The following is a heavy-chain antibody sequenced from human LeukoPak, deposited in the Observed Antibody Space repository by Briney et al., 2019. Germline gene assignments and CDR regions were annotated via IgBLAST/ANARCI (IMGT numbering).Heavy chain of an antibody. CDR2: VSGSGGVT. CDR3: ATGRFY. D-gene: IGHD2-15*01. CDR1: GFTFTAFA. V-gene: IGHV3-23*01. J-gene: IGHJ4*02. Sequence: GGSLRLSCVASGFTFTAFAMNWVRQAPGKGLEWVSGVSGSGGVTYYADSVKGRLTISRGNSKNTLYLQMNSLRAEDTAVYYCATGRFYWGQGILVTVSS.